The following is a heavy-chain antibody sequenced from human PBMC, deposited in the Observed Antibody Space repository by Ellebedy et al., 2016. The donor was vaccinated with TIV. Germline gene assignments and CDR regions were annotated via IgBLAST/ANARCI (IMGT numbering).Heavy chain of an antibody. V-gene: IGHV1-2*02. J-gene: IGHJ6*02. Sequence: ASVKVSXKASGYTFTGYYMHWVRQAPGQGLEWMGWINPNSGGTNYAQKFQGRVTMTRDTSISTAYMELSRLRSDDTAVYYCATVAGLGYYGMDVWGQGTTVTVSS. D-gene: IGHD3/OR15-3a*01. CDR1: GYTFTGYY. CDR2: INPNSGGT. CDR3: ATVAGLGYYGMDV.